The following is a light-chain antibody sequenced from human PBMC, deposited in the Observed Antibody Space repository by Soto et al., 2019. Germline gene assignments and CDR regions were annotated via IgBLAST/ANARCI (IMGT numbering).Light chain of an antibody. CDR1: SGDVGAYNY. CDR2: DVS. V-gene: IGLV2-14*03. Sequence: QSALTQPASVSGSPGQSISMSSTGTSGDVGAYNYVSWFQHHPGKAPRIILYDVSYRPSGVSDRFSGSKSGNTASLTISGLQAEDEADYYCSSFTTTNTLVFGGGTKVTVL. CDR3: SSFTTTNTLV. J-gene: IGLJ3*02.